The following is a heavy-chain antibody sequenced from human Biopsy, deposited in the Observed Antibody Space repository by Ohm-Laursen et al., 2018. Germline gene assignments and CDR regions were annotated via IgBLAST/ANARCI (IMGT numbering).Heavy chain of an antibody. CDR3: ARTRVVGATRESYYYAMDI. V-gene: IGHV2-70*20. CDR2: VDWDYNT. D-gene: IGHD1-26*01. CDR1: GFSLSSTGMC. Sequence: TQTLTLTCTFSGFSLSSTGMCVSWVRQPPGKALEWLALVDWDYNTYFSTSLKTRLTITKHTSRDQVVLTLANVDTADTATYFCARTRVVGATRESYYYAMDIWGQGTTVTVSS. J-gene: IGHJ6*02.